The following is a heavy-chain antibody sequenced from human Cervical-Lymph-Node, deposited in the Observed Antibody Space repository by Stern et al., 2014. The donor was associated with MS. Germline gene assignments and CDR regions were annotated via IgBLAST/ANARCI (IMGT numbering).Heavy chain of an antibody. J-gene: IGHJ5*02. CDR1: GG. D-gene: IGHD3-10*01. Sequence: QVQLVQSGADVKKPGSSVRVSCKASGGISWLRQAPGQGLEWMGGIIPFVGTANYAQKFPGRLTIIADTSTKTNYMELTHLRTDDTAVYYCARGAGDNWFDPWGQGTLVSVSS. V-gene: IGHV1-69*06. CDR2: IIPFVGTA. CDR3: ARGAGDNWFDP.